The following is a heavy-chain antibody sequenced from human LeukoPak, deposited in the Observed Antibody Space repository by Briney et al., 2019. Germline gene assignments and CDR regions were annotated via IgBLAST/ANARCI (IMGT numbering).Heavy chain of an antibody. CDR1: GYTFTSYG. D-gene: IGHD2-2*01. V-gene: IGHV1-18*01. CDR2: ISAYNGNT. J-gene: IGHJ6*02. Sequence: ASVKVSCKASGYTFTSYGISWVRQAPGQGLEWMGWISAYNGNTNYAQKLQGRVTMTTDTSTGTAYMELSSLRSEDTAVYYCASLGYCSSTSCYLGYYYYGMDVWGQGTTVTVSS. CDR3: ASLGYCSSTSCYLGYYYYGMDV.